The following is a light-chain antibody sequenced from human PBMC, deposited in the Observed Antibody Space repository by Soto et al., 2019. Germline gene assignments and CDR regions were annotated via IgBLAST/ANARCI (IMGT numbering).Light chain of an antibody. V-gene: IGLV2-14*03. CDR3: SSYTRSTTLVV. CDR2: EVN. Sequence: QSALTQPASVSGSPGQSITISCTGTSSDVGSHNYVSWYQQHPGTAPKLMIYEVNNRPSGVSNRFSGSKSGNTASLTISGLQAEDEADYYCSSYTRSTTLVVFGGGTKVTVL. CDR1: SSDVGSHNY. J-gene: IGLJ2*01.